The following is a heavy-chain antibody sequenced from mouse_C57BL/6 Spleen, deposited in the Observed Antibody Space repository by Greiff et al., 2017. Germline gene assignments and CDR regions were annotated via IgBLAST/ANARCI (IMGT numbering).Heavy chain of an antibody. V-gene: IGHV5-6*01. J-gene: IGHJ2*01. CDR1: GFTFSSYG. CDR2: ISSGGSYT. Sequence: EVHLVESGGDLVKPGGSLKLSCAASGFTFSSYGMSWVRQTPDKRLEWVATISSGGSYTYYPDSVKGRFTISRDNAKNTLYLQMSSLKTEDTAMYYCASIYYDYYFDYWGQGTTLTVSS. D-gene: IGHD2-4*01. CDR3: ASIYYDYYFDY.